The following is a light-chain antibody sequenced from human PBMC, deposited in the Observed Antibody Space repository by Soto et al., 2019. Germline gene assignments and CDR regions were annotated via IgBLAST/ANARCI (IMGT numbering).Light chain of an antibody. CDR1: QGIRSD. CDR2: ATS. V-gene: IGKV1-6*01. J-gene: IGKJ1*01. CDR3: LQDYTYPWT. Sequence: IQMTQSPSSLSASVGDRVTITCRASQGIRSDLGWFQQKPGKAPKLLISATSILQSGVPSRFSGSGSGTDFTLTISGLQPGDFASYYCLQDYTYPWTFGQGTKVDIK.